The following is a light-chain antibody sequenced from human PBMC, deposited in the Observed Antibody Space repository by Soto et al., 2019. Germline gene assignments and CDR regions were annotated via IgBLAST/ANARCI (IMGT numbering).Light chain of an antibody. J-gene: IGKJ3*01. V-gene: IGKV3-20*01. CDR2: GAS. CDR1: QSVSSSY. CDR3: QQYGSSRFT. Sequence: EIVLTQAPGTLSLSPGEIATLSCRASQSVSSSYLAWYQQKPGQAPRLLIYGASSRATGIPDRFSGSGSGTDFTLTISRLEPEDFAVYYCQQYGSSRFTFGPGTKGDIK.